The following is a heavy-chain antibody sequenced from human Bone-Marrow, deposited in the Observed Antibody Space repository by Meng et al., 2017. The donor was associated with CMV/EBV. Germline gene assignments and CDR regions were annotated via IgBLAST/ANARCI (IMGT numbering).Heavy chain of an antibody. D-gene: IGHD2-2*01. Sequence: GGSLRSSCAAPGFTFDDYAMQWVRQAPGKGLEWVSGISWNSGSIGYADSLKGRFTISRDNAKNSLYLQMNSLRAEDTALYYCAKGEVVPAAARNAFDIWGQGTMVTVSS. CDR3: AKGEVVPAAARNAFDI. J-gene: IGHJ3*02. CDR2: ISWNSGSI. V-gene: IGHV3-9*01. CDR1: GFTFDDYA.